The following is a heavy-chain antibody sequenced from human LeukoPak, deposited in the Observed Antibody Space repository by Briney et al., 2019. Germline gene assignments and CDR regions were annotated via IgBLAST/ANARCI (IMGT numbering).Heavy chain of an antibody. Sequence: ASVKVSCKASGYTFTGYYMHWVRQAPGQGLEWMGWINPNSGGTNYAQKFQGRVTMTRDTSISTAYMELSRLRSDDTAVYYCARLRAEISSGWYYFDSWGQGTLVTVSS. J-gene: IGHJ4*02. D-gene: IGHD6-19*01. CDR3: ARLRAEISSGWYYFDS. V-gene: IGHV1-2*02. CDR1: GYTFTGYY. CDR2: INPNSGGT.